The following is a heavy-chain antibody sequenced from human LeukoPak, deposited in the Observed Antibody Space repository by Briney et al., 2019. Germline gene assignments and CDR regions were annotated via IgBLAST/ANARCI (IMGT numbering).Heavy chain of an antibody. CDR2: LYTSGST. CDR1: GFTVSSNY. J-gene: IGHJ3*02. D-gene: IGHD2-15*01. CDR3: ARDPPRGFGNAFDI. V-gene: IGHV3-53*01. Sequence: GGSLRLSCVASGFTVSSNYMNWVRQAPGKGLEWVSVLYTSGSTRYAEPVKGRFSISRDNSENTLYLQMNSLRVEDTAMYFCARDPPRGFGNAFDIWGQGTMVTVSP.